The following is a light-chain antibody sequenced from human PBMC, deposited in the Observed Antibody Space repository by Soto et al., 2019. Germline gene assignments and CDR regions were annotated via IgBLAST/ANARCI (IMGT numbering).Light chain of an antibody. J-gene: IGKJ4*01. Sequence: IVLTQSPGTLSLSPGERATLSCRASQSVTSYFAWYQQKPGQAPRLLIYGASFRATDVPDRFTAGGSGTDFTLTISRLEPEDYAVYYCQQYGRARLTFGGGTKV. CDR1: QSVTSY. V-gene: IGKV3-20*01. CDR2: GAS. CDR3: QQYGRARLT.